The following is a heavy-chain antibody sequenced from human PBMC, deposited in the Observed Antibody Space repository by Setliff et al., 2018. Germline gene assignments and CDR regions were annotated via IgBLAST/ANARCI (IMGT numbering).Heavy chain of an antibody. Sequence: ASVKVSCKASGYTFTSYGISWVRQATGQGLEWIGWISAYNGNTNYAKKLQGRVTMTTVTSTSTAYMELRSLRSDDTAVYYCARDGISTVVPTDYWGQGTLVTVSS. CDR2: ISAYNGNT. CDR3: ARDGISTVVPTDY. V-gene: IGHV1-18*01. J-gene: IGHJ4*02. D-gene: IGHD4-17*01. CDR1: GYTFTSYG.